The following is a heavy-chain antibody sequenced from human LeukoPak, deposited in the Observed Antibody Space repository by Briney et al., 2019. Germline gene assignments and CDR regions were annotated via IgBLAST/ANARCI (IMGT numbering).Heavy chain of an antibody. CDR3: ARNFAMVRGVYYYYYGMDV. CDR2: ISGSGGSK. Sequence: GGSLRLSCAASGFTFSSYAMSWVRQAPGKGLEWVSVISGSGGSKYSADSVKGRFTISRDNAKNSLYLQMNSLRAEDTALYYCARNFAMVRGVYYYYYGMDVWGQGTTVTVSS. J-gene: IGHJ6*02. V-gene: IGHV3-23*01. D-gene: IGHD3-10*01. CDR1: GFTFSSYA.